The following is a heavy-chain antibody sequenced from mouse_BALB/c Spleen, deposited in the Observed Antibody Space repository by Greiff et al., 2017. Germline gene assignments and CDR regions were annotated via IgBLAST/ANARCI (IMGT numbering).Heavy chain of an antibody. CDR2: IWAGGST. Sequence: VKLMESGPGLVAPSQSLSITCTVSGFSLTSYGVHWVRQPPGKGLEWLGVIWAGGSTNYNSALMSRLSISKDNSKSQVFLKMNSLQTDDTAMYYCARDITTVVAHWYFDVWGAGTTVTVSS. CDR1: GFSLTSYG. J-gene: IGHJ1*01. V-gene: IGHV2-9*02. D-gene: IGHD1-1*01. CDR3: ARDITTVVAHWYFDV.